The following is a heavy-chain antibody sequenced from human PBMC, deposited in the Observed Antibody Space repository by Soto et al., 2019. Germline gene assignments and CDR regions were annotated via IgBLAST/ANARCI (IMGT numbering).Heavy chain of an antibody. D-gene: IGHD1-26*01. Sequence: GGSLRLSCAASGFTFDDYAMHWVRQAPGKGLEWVSGISWNSGSIGYADSVKGRFTISRDNAKNSLYLQMNSLRAEDTALYYCAKVSRGRGYYYYYMDVWGKGTTVTVSS. CDR3: AKVSRGRGYYYYYMDV. CDR1: GFTFDDYA. CDR2: ISWNSGSI. J-gene: IGHJ6*03. V-gene: IGHV3-9*01.